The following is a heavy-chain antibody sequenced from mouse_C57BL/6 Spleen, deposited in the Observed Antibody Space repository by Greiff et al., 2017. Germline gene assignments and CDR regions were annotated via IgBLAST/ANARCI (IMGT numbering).Heavy chain of an antibody. V-gene: IGHV1-80*01. D-gene: IGHD4-1*01. Sequence: QVQLQQSGAELVKPGASVKISCKASGYAFSSYWMNWVKQRPGKGLEWIGQIYPGDGDTNYNGKFKGKATLTADKSSSTAYMQLSSLTSEDSAVYFCARGGTGTGAMDSWGQGTSVTVSS. J-gene: IGHJ4*01. CDR3: ARGGTGTGAMDS. CDR1: GYAFSSYW. CDR2: IYPGDGDT.